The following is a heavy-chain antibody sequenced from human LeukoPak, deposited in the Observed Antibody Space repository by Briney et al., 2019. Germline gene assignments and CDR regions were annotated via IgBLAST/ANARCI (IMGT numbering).Heavy chain of an antibody. CDR3: ATTVLEY. D-gene: IGHD4-11*01. Sequence: QAGGSLRLSCAASGFTFSSYGMHWVRQAPGKGLEWVAFIRYDGSNKYYADSVKGRFTISRDNSKNTLYLQMNSQRAEDTAVYYCATTVLEYWGQGTLVTVSS. J-gene: IGHJ4*02. CDR2: IRYDGSNK. V-gene: IGHV3-30*02. CDR1: GFTFSSYG.